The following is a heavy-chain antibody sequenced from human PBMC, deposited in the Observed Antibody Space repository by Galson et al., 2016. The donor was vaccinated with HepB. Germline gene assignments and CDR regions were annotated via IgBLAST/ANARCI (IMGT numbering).Heavy chain of an antibody. CDR3: ASPGGWFRN. J-gene: IGHJ4*02. V-gene: IGHV3-48*02. CDR2: TSSSSGVT. Sequence: LRLSCAASGFTFSSYFMTWVRQAPGKGPEWIAFTSSSSGVTFYADSVKGRFTISRDNANNSLYLQMNSLRDEDTAVYYCASPGGWFRNWGQGTLVTVSS. CDR1: GFTFSSYF. D-gene: IGHD6-19*01.